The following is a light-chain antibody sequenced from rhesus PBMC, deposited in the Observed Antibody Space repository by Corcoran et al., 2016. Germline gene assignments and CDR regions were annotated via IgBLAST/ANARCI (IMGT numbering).Light chain of an antibody. Sequence: DIQLTQSPSSLSASVGDTVTITCRASQGISSYLAWYQQKSGKAPKVLMSDASILQRGVPSRFSGSGSWTEFTLTISSLQPEDFASYHCQQYSSHPPTFGGDTKVEIK. CDR1: QGISSY. V-gene: IGKV1-38*01. CDR2: DAS. J-gene: IGKJ4*01. CDR3: QQYSSHPPT.